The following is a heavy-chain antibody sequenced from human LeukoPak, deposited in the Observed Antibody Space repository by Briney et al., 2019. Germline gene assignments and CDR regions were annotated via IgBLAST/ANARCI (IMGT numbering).Heavy chain of an antibody. D-gene: IGHD1-1*01. CDR3: ARDLGAPTGTTDYYYYYMDV. Sequence: SVKVSCKASGGTFSSYTISWVRQAPGQGLEWMGRIIPIIGIANYAQKFQGRVTITADKSTSTAYVELSSLRSEDTAVYYCARDLGAPTGTTDYYYYYMDVWGKGTTVTVSS. CDR1: GGTFSSYT. CDR2: IIPIIGIA. J-gene: IGHJ6*03. V-gene: IGHV1-69*04.